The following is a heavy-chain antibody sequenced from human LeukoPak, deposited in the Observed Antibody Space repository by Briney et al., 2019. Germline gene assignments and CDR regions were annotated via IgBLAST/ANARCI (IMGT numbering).Heavy chain of an antibody. Sequence: GGSLRLSCAASGFTVSSNYMSWVRQVPGKGLEWVSVIYSGGGTYHADSVKGRFTISRDSAKNTLYLQMHSLRPDETAVYYCARDASGPAYWGQGTLVTVSS. D-gene: IGHD3-16*01. CDR2: IYSGGGT. J-gene: IGHJ4*02. V-gene: IGHV3-66*01. CDR1: GFTVSSNY. CDR3: ARDASGPAY.